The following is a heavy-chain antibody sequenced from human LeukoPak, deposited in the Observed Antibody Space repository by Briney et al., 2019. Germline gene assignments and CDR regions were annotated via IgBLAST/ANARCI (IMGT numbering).Heavy chain of an antibody. Sequence: GGSLRLSCAASGFTFSSYGMHWVRQAPGKGLEWVAVIWYDGSNKYYADSVKGRFTISRDNSKNTLYLQMNSLRAEDTALYYCAKDMNGPVNYYYYYGMDVWGQGTTVTVSS. CDR1: GFTFSSYG. D-gene: IGHD3-10*01. CDR2: IWYDGSNK. J-gene: IGHJ6*02. V-gene: IGHV3-30*02. CDR3: AKDMNGPVNYYYYYGMDV.